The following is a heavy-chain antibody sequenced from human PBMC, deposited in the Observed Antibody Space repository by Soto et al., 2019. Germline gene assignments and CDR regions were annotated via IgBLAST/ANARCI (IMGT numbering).Heavy chain of an antibody. CDR2: IYYSGST. D-gene: IGHD3-22*01. Sequence: SGTLSPPRPVSGGSLSSSRYFLGWVRQPPGKGLEWIGSIYYSGSTYYNPSLKSRVTISVDTSQNQFSLKLSSVTAADTAVYYCARLVYDSSGYRPGWGQGTLVTVS. V-gene: IGHV4-39*01. CDR3: ARLVYDSSGYRPG. J-gene: IGHJ4*02. CDR1: GGSLSSSRYF.